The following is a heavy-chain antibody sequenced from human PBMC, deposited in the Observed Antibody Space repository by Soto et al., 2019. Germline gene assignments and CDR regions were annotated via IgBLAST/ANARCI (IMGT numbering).Heavy chain of an antibody. D-gene: IGHD3-22*01. CDR1: GGSISSYY. Sequence: SETLSLTCTVSGGSISSYYWSWIRQPPGKGLEWIGYIYYSGSTNYNPSLKSRVTISVDTSKNQFSLKLSSVTAADTAVYYCAGNYDSSGYYYFDYWGQGTLVTV. J-gene: IGHJ4*02. V-gene: IGHV4-59*01. CDR3: AGNYDSSGYYYFDY. CDR2: IYYSGST.